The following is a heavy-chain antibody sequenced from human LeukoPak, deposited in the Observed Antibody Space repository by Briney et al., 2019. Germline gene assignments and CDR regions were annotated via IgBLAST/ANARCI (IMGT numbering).Heavy chain of an antibody. Sequence: SETLSLTCAVSGGSISSGGYSWSWIRQPPGKGLEWIGYIYHSGSTNYNPSLKSRVTISVDTSKNQFSLKLSSVTAADTAVYYCARGGNYSSGFSYWGQGTLVTVSS. CDR1: GGSISSGGYS. D-gene: IGHD6-19*01. V-gene: IGHV4-30-2*01. CDR2: IYHSGST. J-gene: IGHJ4*02. CDR3: ARGGNYSSGFSY.